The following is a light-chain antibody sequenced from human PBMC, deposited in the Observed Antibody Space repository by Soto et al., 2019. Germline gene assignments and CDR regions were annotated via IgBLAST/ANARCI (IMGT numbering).Light chain of an antibody. J-gene: IGLJ1*01. V-gene: IGLV2-23*02. CDR1: SSDVGSDNL. CDR2: EVS. CDR3: CSYAGSITYV. Sequence: QSALTQPASVSGSPGQSITISCTGTSSDVGSDNLVSWYQQHPGKAPKFIIYEVSQRPAGVSYRFSGSKSGNTAYLTISGLQAEDEADYYCCSYAGSITYVFGTGTXVTVL.